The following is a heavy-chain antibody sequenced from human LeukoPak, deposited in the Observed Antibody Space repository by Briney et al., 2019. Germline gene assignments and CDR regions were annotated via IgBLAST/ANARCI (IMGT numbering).Heavy chain of an antibody. Sequence: SETLSLTCTVSGGSISNYYWSWIRQPPGKGLECIGYIYYSGNTNYNPSLKSRVTISVHTSKNQFSPKLSSVTAADTAVYYCTRDVGTYAFDIWGQGTMVTVSS. J-gene: IGHJ3*02. CDR1: GGSISNYY. V-gene: IGHV4-59*01. CDR2: IYYSGNT. D-gene: IGHD1-1*01. CDR3: TRDVGTYAFDI.